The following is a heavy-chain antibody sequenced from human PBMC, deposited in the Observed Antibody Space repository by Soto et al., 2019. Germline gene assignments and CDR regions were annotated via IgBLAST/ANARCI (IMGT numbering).Heavy chain of an antibody. J-gene: IGHJ4*02. D-gene: IGHD6-13*01. CDR2: IYSGGST. V-gene: IGHV3-66*01. CDR3: ARESPPLAAAGAFDY. CDR1: GFTVSSNY. Sequence: GGSLRLSCAASGFTVSSNYMSWVRQAPGKGLEWVSVIYSGGSTYYADSVKGRFTISRDNSKNTLYLQMNSLRAEDTAVYYCARESPPLAAAGAFDYWGQGTLVTVSS.